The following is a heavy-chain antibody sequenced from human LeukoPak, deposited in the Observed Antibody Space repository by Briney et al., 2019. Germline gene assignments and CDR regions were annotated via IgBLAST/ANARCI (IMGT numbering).Heavy chain of an antibody. Sequence: PGGSLRLSCAASGFTFSSYAMSWVRQAPGKGLEYVSAISSNGGSTYYANSVKGRFTISRDNSKNTLYLQMGSLRAEDMAVYYCARALWFGEFVDYWGQGTLVTVSS. V-gene: IGHV3-64*01. CDR3: ARALWFGEFVDY. CDR1: GFTFSSYA. J-gene: IGHJ4*02. D-gene: IGHD3-10*01. CDR2: ISSNGGST.